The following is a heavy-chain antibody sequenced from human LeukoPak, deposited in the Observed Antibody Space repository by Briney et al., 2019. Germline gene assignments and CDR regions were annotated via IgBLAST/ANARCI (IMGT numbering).Heavy chain of an antibody. D-gene: IGHD6-19*01. J-gene: IGHJ4*02. CDR3: ARGRAWQWLANGPFDY. Sequence: GASVKVSCKASGYTFTSYGISWVRQAPGQGLEWMGWISAYNGNTNYAQKLQGRVTMTTDTSTSTAYMELRSLRSDDTAVYYCARGRAWQWLANGPFDYWGQGTLVTVSS. CDR2: ISAYNGNT. CDR1: GYTFTSYG. V-gene: IGHV1-18*01.